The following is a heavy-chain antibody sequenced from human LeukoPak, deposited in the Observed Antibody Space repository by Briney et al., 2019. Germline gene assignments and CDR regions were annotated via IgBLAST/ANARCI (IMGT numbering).Heavy chain of an antibody. CDR2: IYYSGST. CDR1: GGSISSYY. V-gene: IGHV4-59*01. Sequence: SETLSLTCTVSGGSISSYYWSWIRQPPGKGLEWVGYIYYSGSTNYNPSLKSRVTISVDTSKNQFSLKLSSVTAADTAVYYCARDGVNYYDISGYDIWGRGTLVTVSS. J-gene: IGHJ4*02. CDR3: ARDGVNYYDISGYDI. D-gene: IGHD3-22*01.